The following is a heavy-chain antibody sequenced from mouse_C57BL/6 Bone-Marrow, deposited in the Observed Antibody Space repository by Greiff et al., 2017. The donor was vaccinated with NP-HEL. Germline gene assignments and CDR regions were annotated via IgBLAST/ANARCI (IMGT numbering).Heavy chain of an antibody. D-gene: IGHD3-2*02. CDR2: IHPNSGST. V-gene: IGHV1-64*01. CDR1: GYTFTSYW. CDR3: ARPAQAPWFAY. Sequence: VQLQQPGAELVKPGASVKLSCKASGYTFTSYWMHWVKQRPGQGLEWIGMIHPNSGSTNYNEKFKSKATLTVDKSSSTAYMQLSSLTSEDSAVYYCARPAQAPWFAYWGQGTLVTVSA. J-gene: IGHJ3*01.